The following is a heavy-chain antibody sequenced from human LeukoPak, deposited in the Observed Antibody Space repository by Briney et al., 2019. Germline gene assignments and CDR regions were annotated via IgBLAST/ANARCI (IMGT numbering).Heavy chain of an antibody. CDR2: IYTSGST. CDR1: GGSISGYY. Sequence: SDTLSPTRSLSGGSISGYYWGWIRHPPGKGQEGIGRIYTSGSTNYNPSLKSQVTMSVDTSKNQFSLKLSSVPAADTAVYYCARDFPGHGAFLLGGQGTMVTVSS. J-gene: IGHJ3*01. D-gene: IGHD4/OR15-4a*01. CDR3: ARDFPGHGAFLL. V-gene: IGHV4-4*07.